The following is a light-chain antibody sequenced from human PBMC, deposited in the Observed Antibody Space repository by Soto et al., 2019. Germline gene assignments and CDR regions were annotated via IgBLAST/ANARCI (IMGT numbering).Light chain of an antibody. CDR3: QSYDSSLSGPVV. V-gene: IGLV1-40*01. Sequence: QSVLTQPPSVSGAPGQRVTISCTGSSSNIGAGYDGHWYQQLPGTAPKLLIYGNSNRPSGVPDRFSGSKSGTSASLAITGLQAEDEADYYCQSYDSSLSGPVVFGGGTTLTVL. CDR2: GNS. CDR1: SSNIGAGYD. J-gene: IGLJ2*01.